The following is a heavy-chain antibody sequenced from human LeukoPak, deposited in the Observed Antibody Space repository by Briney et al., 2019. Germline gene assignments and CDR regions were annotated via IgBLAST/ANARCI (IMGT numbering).Heavy chain of an antibody. CDR1: GGSISSYY. Sequence: SETLSLTCTVSGGSISSYYWSWIRQPAGKGLEWIGRIYTSGSTNYNPSLKSRVTMSVDTSKNQFSLKLSSVTAADTAVYYCARVSSSSWYRWFDPWGQGTLVTVSS. V-gene: IGHV4-4*07. CDR2: IYTSGST. D-gene: IGHD6-13*01. J-gene: IGHJ5*02. CDR3: ARVSSSSWYRWFDP.